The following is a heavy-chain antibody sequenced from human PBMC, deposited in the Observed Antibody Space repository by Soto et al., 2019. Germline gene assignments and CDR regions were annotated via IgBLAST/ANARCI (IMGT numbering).Heavy chain of an antibody. J-gene: IGHJ1*01. Sequence: PSETLSLTCTVSGGPVSSGSYYWIWIRHPPGKGLEWIGYIYYSGSTNYNPSLKSRVTISVDTSKNQFSLKLSSVTAADTAVYYCARVNPAAGRKVSEYFQHWGQGTLVTVYS. D-gene: IGHD6-13*01. CDR1: GGPVSSGSYY. CDR2: IYYSGST. V-gene: IGHV4-61*01. CDR3: ARVNPAAGRKVSEYFQH.